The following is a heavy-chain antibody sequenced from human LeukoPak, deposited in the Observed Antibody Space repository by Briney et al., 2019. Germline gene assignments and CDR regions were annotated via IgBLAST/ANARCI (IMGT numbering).Heavy chain of an antibody. D-gene: IGHD3-22*01. CDR3: ARGRPLPTYYYDSSGSNAEYFQH. CDR2: IYTSGST. Sequence: SETLSLTCTVSGGSISSYYWSWIRQPAGKGLEWIGRIYTSGSTNYNPSLKSRVTMSVDTSKNQFSLKLSSVTAADTAVYYCARGRPLPTYYYDSSGSNAEYFQHWGQGTLVTVSS. J-gene: IGHJ1*01. CDR1: GGSISSYY. V-gene: IGHV4-4*07.